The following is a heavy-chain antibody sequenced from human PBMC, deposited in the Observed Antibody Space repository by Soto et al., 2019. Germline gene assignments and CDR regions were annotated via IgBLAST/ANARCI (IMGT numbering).Heavy chain of an antibody. CDR3: AQDDEWLQFDS. CDR1: GFNFSIYG. D-gene: IGHD5-12*01. CDR2: ISYDGYNI. J-gene: IGHJ5*01. Sequence: QVQLVESGGGVVQPGRSLRLSCAASGFNFSIYGMHWFRQAPGKGLEWVAVISYDGYNIYYGDSVKGRFTISRDNSMNTLYLQTNSLRGDDTAFYYCAQDDEWLQFDSRGRGTLVTVSS. V-gene: IGHV3-30*18.